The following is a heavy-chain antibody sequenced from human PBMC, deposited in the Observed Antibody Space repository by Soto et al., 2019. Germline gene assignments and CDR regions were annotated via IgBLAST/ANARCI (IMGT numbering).Heavy chain of an antibody. CDR2: ISYDGSNK. J-gene: IGHJ4*02. D-gene: IGHD2-21*02. CDR1: GFTFSSYG. CDR3: AKDSRIVVVTDPYDY. Sequence: QVQLVESGGGVVQPGRSLRLSCAASGFTFSSYGMHWVRQAPGKGLEWVAVISYDGSNKYYADSVKGRFTISRDNSKNSLYLQINCLRAEDTAVYYCAKDSRIVVVTDPYDYWGQGTLVTVSS. V-gene: IGHV3-30*18.